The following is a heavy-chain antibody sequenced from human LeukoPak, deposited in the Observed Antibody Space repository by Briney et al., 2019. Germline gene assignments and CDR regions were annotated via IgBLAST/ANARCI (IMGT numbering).Heavy chain of an antibody. J-gene: IGHJ3*02. Sequence: PGGSVRLSCAASGFTFSGYGMHWVRQAPGKGLEWVAVIWYDGSNKYYADSVKGRFTISRDNSKNTLYLQMNSLRAEDTAVYYCARELHSSSGAFDIWGQGTIVTVSS. D-gene: IGHD6-6*01. CDR1: GFTFSGYG. CDR2: IWYDGSNK. V-gene: IGHV3-33*01. CDR3: ARELHSSSGAFDI.